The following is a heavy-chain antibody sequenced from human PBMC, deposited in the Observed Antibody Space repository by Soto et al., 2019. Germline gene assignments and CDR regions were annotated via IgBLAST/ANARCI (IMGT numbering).Heavy chain of an antibody. CDR2: ISSSSSTI. D-gene: IGHD2-8*01. Sequence: GGSLRLSCAASGFTFSSYSMNWVRQAPGKGLEWVSYISSSSSTIYYADSVKGRFTISRDNAKNSLYLQMKSLRDEDTAVYYCARDFARRAPAGYCTNGVCYTGVDYWGQGTLVTVSS. CDR1: GFTFSSYS. CDR3: ARDFARRAPAGYCTNGVCYTGVDY. V-gene: IGHV3-48*02. J-gene: IGHJ4*02.